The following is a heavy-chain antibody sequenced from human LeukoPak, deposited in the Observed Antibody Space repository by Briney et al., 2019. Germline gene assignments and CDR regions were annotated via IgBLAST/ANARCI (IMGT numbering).Heavy chain of an antibody. CDR2: VYYSGRT. J-gene: IGHJ4*02. CDR3: ARQGSAYYFDF. CDR1: GGSISSSSYY. V-gene: IGHV4-39*01. Sequence: PSDTLSLTCTVSGGSISSSSYYWGWIRQPPGNELQWIASVYYSGRTNYSPSLKSRVTISVDTSEKQFSLQLNSVTAADTAVYYCARQGSAYYFDFWGQGLLVTVSS. D-gene: IGHD2-15*01.